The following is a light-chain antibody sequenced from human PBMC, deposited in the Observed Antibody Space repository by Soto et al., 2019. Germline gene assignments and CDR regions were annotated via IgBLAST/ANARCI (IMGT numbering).Light chain of an antibody. Sequence: QSALIQPPSASGSPGQSVTISCAGSSSDVGAYEYVSWYQQHPSKAPKFILYEGSKRPSGVSNRFSGSKSGNTASLTISGLQAEDEAYYYCCSYAGSSYYVFGSGTKVTVL. V-gene: IGLV2-23*01. CDR2: EGS. J-gene: IGLJ1*01. CDR3: CSYAGSSYYV. CDR1: SSDVGAYEY.